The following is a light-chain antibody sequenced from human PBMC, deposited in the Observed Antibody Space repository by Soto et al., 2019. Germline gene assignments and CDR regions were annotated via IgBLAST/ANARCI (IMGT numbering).Light chain of an antibody. CDR2: DAS. CDR1: QSVSSY. CDR3: QQRSNWPPT. J-gene: IGKJ4*01. Sequence: EIVLTQSPATLSLSPGERATLSCRASQSVSSYLAWYQQKPGQAPRLLIYDASNRATGIPARFSGSGSGTDFTLTMSRLEPEDFAVYYCQQRSNWPPTFGGGTKVEIK. V-gene: IGKV3-11*01.